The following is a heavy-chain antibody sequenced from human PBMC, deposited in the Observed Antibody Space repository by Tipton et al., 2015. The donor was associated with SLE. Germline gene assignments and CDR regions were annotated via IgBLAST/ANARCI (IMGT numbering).Heavy chain of an antibody. CDR2: VSYSGST. V-gene: IGHV4-59*01. Sequence: TLSLTCAVYGGSFSSYDWTWIRQPPGKGLEWIGYVSYSGSTNYNPSLQSRVTISVDTSKNQFSLKLRSVTAADTAVYYCARLPDYFDHWGQGALVTVSS. CDR3: ARLPDYFDH. J-gene: IGHJ4*02. CDR1: GGSFSSYD.